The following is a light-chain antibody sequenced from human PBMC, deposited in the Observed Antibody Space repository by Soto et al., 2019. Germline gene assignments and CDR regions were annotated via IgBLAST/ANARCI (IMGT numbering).Light chain of an antibody. J-gene: IGKJ2*01. CDR1: QSVSSSY. V-gene: IGKV3-20*01. CDR2: GAS. Sequence: EIELTQAPGTLSLSPGERATLSCRASQSVSSSYLAWYQQKPGQAPRLLIYGASSRPTGIPDRFSGSGSGTDFTLTISRLEPEDFAVYYCQQYGSSPTTFGPGTKLEIK. CDR3: QQYGSSPTT.